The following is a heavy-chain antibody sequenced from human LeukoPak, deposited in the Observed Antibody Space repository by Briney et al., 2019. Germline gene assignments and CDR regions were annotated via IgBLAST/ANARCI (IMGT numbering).Heavy chain of an antibody. V-gene: IGHV3-48*03. CDR3: ARGRITIFGGVSHFDY. D-gene: IGHD3-3*01. J-gene: IGHJ4*02. CDR2: ISSSGTTI. CDR1: GFTFSSYE. Sequence: PGGSLRLSCAASGFTFSSYEMNWVRQVPGKGLEWASYISSSGTTIYDADSVKGRFTISRDNAKNSLYLQMNSLRAEDTAVYYCARGRITIFGGVSHFDYWGQGTLVTVSS.